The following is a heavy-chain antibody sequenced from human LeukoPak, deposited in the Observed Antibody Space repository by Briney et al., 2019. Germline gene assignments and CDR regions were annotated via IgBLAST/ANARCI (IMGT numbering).Heavy chain of an antibody. Sequence: GGSLRLSCAASGFTFSSYDMSWVRQAPGKGLEWVSAISGSGGSTYYADSVKGRFTISRDNSKNTLYLQMNSLRAEDTAVYYCAKRRYDSSGYTPWGQGTLVTVSS. CDR2: ISGSGGST. D-gene: IGHD3-22*01. J-gene: IGHJ4*02. CDR3: AKRRYDSSGYTP. V-gene: IGHV3-23*01. CDR1: GFTFSSYD.